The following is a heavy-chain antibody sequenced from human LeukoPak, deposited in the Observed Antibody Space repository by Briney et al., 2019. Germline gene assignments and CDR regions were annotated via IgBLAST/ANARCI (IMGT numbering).Heavy chain of an antibody. D-gene: IGHD3-10*01. Sequence: PSETLSLTCAVYGGSFSGYYWSWIRQPPGKGLEWIGYIYYSGSTNYNPSLKSRVTISVDTSKNQFSLKLSSVTAADTAVYYCARYGASSDAFDIWGQGTMVTVSS. V-gene: IGHV4-59*01. J-gene: IGHJ3*02. CDR2: IYYSGST. CDR1: GGSFSGYY. CDR3: ARYGASSDAFDI.